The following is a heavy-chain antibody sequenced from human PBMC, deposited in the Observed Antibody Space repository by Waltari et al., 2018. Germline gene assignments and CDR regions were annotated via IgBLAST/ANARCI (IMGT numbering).Heavy chain of an antibody. D-gene: IGHD2-8*01. CDR2: ISDDGSNN. J-gene: IGHJ4*02. CDR3: ARDRADIVLMVYAIPDY. CDR1: GFTFSSYA. Sequence: QVQLVESGGGVVQPGRSLRLSCAASGFTFSSYAMHWVRQAPGKGLEWVAVISDDGSNNYYADSVKGRFTISRDNSKNTLYLQMNSLRAEDTAVYYCARDRADIVLMVYAIPDYWGQGTLVTVSS. V-gene: IGHV3-30*01.